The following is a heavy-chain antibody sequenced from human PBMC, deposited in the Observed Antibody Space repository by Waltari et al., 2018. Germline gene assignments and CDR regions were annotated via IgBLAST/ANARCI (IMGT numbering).Heavy chain of an antibody. CDR3: ARGWLRFSWFDP. CDR1: GFAFLTYW. Sequence: EVQLVESGGGLVQPGGSLRLSCAASGFAFLTYWLSWVRQAPGKGLEWVANIKQDGSEKYYVDSVKGRFTISRDNAKNSLYLQMNSLRAEDTAVYYCARGWLRFSWFDPWGQGTLVTVSS. CDR2: IKQDGSEK. J-gene: IGHJ5*02. D-gene: IGHD5-12*01. V-gene: IGHV3-7*01.